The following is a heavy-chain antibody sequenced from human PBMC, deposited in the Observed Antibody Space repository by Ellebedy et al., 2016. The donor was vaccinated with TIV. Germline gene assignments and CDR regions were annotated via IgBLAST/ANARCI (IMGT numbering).Heavy chain of an antibody. CDR3: ARRRSTSCLDY. V-gene: IGHV1-69*06. J-gene: IGHJ4*02. D-gene: IGHD2-2*01. Sequence: SVKVSXXASGGTFSSYAISWVRQAPGQGLEWMGGIIPIFGTANYAQKFQGRVTITADKSTSTAYMELRSLRSDDTAVYYCARRRSTSCLDYWGQGTLVTVSS. CDR1: GGTFSSYA. CDR2: IIPIFGTA.